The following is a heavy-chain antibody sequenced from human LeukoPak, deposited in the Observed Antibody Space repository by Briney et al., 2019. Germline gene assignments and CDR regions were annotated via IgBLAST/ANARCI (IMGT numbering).Heavy chain of an antibody. CDR3: ARGTTIFGVVSRLDY. V-gene: IGHV3-30-3*01. D-gene: IGHD3-3*01. Sequence: PGGSLRLSCAASRFTFSSYAMHWVRQAPGKGLEWVAVISYDGSNKYYADSVKGRFTISRDNSKNSLYLQMNSLRAEDTAVYYCARGTTIFGVVSRLDYWGQGALVTVSS. CDR2: ISYDGSNK. CDR1: RFTFSSYA. J-gene: IGHJ4*02.